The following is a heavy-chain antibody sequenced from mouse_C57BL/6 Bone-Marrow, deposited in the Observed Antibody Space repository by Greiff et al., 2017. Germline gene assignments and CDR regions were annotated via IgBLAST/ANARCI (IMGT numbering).Heavy chain of an antibody. CDR1: GYTFTSHW. CDR2: IFPGSGST. J-gene: IGHJ4*01. V-gene: IGHV1-56*01. D-gene: IGHD1-1*01. Sequence: QVQLQQSGPELVRPGASVKISCKAPGYTFTSHWMQWVRQRPGQGLEWIGEIFPGSGSTYYNEKFKGKATLTVDTSSSTAYLQLSSLTSEDSAVYFCASDYSVSEGAMYYWGQETLVPV. CDR3: ASDYSVSEGAMYY.